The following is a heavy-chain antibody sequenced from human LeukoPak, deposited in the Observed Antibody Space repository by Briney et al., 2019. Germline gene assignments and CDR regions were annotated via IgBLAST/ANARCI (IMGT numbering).Heavy chain of an antibody. V-gene: IGHV1-69*13. D-gene: IGHD3-22*01. J-gene: IGHJ4*02. CDR2: IIPIFGTA. CDR3: ASTGTYYYDSSGSYFDY. CDR1: GGTFSSYA. Sequence: SVKVSCKASGGTFSSYAISWVRQAPGQGLEWMGGIIPIFGTANYAQKFRGRVTITADESTSTAYMELSSLRSEDTAVYYCASTGTYYYDSSGSYFDYWGQGTLVTVSS.